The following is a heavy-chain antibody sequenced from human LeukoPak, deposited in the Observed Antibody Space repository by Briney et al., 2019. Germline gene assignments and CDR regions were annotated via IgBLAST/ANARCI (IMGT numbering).Heavy chain of an antibody. CDR1: GFTFDDYA. Sequence: PGGSLRLSCAGSGFTFDDYAMHWVRQVPGKGLEWLSIISYNGGFIDYADSVKGRFTISRANAKNSLYLQLNSLRAEDTAFYYCATGRGKYSSHFFFDSWGQGTLVTVSS. J-gene: IGHJ4*02. D-gene: IGHD6-19*01. CDR2: ISYNGGFI. CDR3: ATGRGKYSSHFFFDS. V-gene: IGHV3-9*01.